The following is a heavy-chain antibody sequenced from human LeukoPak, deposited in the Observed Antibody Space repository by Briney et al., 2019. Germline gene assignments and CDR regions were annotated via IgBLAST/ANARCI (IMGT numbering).Heavy chain of an antibody. CDR2: MSYDGNGE. Sequence: GGSLRLSCVASGFTLSSYGMHWVRQAPGKGLEWVAMMSYDGNGEYYVDSVKGRFTISRDTSKNTLYLQMNSLRAEDAAIYYCAKDYVGSIWCNWFDPWGQGTLVTVSS. V-gene: IGHV3-30*18. J-gene: IGHJ5*02. CDR3: AKDYVGSIWCNWFDP. CDR1: GFTLSSYG. D-gene: IGHD6-13*01.